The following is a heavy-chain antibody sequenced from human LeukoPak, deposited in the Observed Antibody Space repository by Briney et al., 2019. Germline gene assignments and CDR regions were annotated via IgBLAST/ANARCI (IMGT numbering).Heavy chain of an antibody. CDR2: IIPIFGTA. J-gene: IGHJ5*02. V-gene: IGHV1-69*06. Sequence: ASVKVSCKASGGTFSSYATSWVRQAPGQGLEWMGGIIPIFGTANYAQKFQGRVTITADKSTSTAYMELSSLRSEDTAVYYCARTVMITFGGVMDPWGQGTLVTVSS. D-gene: IGHD3-16*01. CDR3: ARTVMITFGGVMDP. CDR1: GGTFSSYA.